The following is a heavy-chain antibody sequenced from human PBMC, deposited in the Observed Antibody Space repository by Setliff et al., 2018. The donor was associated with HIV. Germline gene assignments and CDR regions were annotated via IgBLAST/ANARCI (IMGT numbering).Heavy chain of an antibody. CDR1: GFTFSNYG. Sequence: PGGSLRLSCAASGFTFSNYGMHWIRQAPDKGVEWVAFIRFDGGDKYYADPVKGRFTISRDNSKNALYLQMDSLRDEDAAVYFCGKDDHGSYDRLFYFDYWGQGTLVTGSS. J-gene: IGHJ4*02. V-gene: IGHV3-30*02. CDR2: IRFDGGDK. CDR3: GKDDHGSYDRLFYFDY. D-gene: IGHD4-17*01.